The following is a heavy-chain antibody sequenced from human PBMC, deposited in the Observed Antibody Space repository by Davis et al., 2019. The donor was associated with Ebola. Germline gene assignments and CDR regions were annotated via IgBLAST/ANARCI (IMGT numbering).Heavy chain of an antibody. D-gene: IGHD1-26*01. Sequence: GESLKISCAASGFTFSSYGMHWVRQAPGKGLEWVAVIWYDGSNKYYADSVKGRFTISRDNSKNTLYLQMNSLRAEDTAVYYCARGELLPNLAYFQHWGQGTLVTVSS. CDR2: IWYDGSNK. V-gene: IGHV3-33*01. J-gene: IGHJ1*01. CDR1: GFTFSSYG. CDR3: ARGELLPNLAYFQH.